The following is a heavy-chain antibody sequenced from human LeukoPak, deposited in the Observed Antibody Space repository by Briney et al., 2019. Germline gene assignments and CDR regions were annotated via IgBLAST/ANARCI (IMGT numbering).Heavy chain of an antibody. CDR2: IYYSGST. V-gene: IGHV4-30-4*01. CDR1: GGSISSGDYY. CDR3: ARDPTARDEDSSAPYGMDV. J-gene: IGHJ6*02. Sequence: SQTLSLTCTVSGGSISSGDYYWSWIRQPPGKGLEWIGYIYYSGSTYYNPSLKSRVTISVDTSKNQFSLKLSSVTAADTAVYYCARDPTARDEDSSAPYGMDVWGQGTTVTVSS. D-gene: IGHD3-22*01.